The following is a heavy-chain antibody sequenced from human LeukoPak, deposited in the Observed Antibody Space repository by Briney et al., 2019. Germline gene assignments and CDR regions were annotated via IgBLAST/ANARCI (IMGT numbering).Heavy chain of an antibody. J-gene: IGHJ4*02. CDR2: IYYSGST. Sequence: SETLSLTCTVSGGSISSSSYYWGWIRQPPGKGLEWIGSIYYSGSTYYNPSLKSRVTISVDTSKNQFSLKLSSVTAADTAVYYRARHGLYDFWSGYYFNYWGQGTLVTVSS. V-gene: IGHV4-39*01. CDR3: ARHGLYDFWSGYYFNY. CDR1: GGSISSSSYY. D-gene: IGHD3-3*01.